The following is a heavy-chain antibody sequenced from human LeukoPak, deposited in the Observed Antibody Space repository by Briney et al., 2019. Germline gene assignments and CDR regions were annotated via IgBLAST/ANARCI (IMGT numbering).Heavy chain of an antibody. J-gene: IGHJ4*02. CDR2: ISGSGGST. D-gene: IGHD1-26*01. Sequence: GGSLRLSCAASGFTFSSYAMSWVGRVQGKGLGGASAISGSGGSTYYADSVKGRFTISRDNSKNTLYLQMNSLRAEDTAVYYCAKDRRAPIEWEPGHWGQGTLVTVSS. CDR1: GFTFSSYA. CDR3: AKDRRAPIEWEPGH. V-gene: IGHV3-23*01.